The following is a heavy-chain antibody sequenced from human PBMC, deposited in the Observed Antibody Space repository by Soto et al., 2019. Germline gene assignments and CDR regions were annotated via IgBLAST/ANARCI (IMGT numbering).Heavy chain of an antibody. Sequence: GGSLRLSCAASGFTFSSYGMHWVRQAPGKGLEWVAVIWYDGSNKYYADSVKGRFTISRDNSKNTLYLQMNSLRAEDTAVYYCARSYYYDSSGYLQHWGQGTPVTVSS. CDR2: IWYDGSNK. CDR3: ARSYYYDSSGYLQH. V-gene: IGHV3-33*01. D-gene: IGHD3-22*01. J-gene: IGHJ1*01. CDR1: GFTFSSYG.